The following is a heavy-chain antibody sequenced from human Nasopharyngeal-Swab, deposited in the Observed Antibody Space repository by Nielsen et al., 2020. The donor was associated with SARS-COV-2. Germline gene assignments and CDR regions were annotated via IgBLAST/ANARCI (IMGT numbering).Heavy chain of an antibody. D-gene: IGHD3-10*01. J-gene: IGHJ4*02. V-gene: IGHV3-21*01. Sequence: GESLKISCAASGFTFRSHSLNWVRQAPGKGLEWVSSISSSSSYIYYADSVKGRFTISRDKAKNSLYLQMNSLRAEDTAVYYCARDNYYGSGTLFDYWGQGTLVTVSS. CDR1: GFTFRSHS. CDR2: ISSSSSYI. CDR3: ARDNYYGSGTLFDY.